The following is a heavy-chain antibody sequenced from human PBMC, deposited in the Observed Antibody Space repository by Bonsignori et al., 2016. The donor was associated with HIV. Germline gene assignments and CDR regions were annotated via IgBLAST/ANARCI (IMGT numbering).Heavy chain of an antibody. J-gene: IGHJ4*02. V-gene: IGHV1-2*02. CDR2: INPNSGGT. CDR3: ARLRFHCSSTSCYEDLDY. D-gene: IGHD2-2*01. Sequence: WVRQAPGQGLEWMGWINPNSGGTNYAQKFQGRVTMTRDTSISTAYMELSRLRSDDTAVYYCARLRFHCSSTSCYEDLDYWGQGTLVTVSS.